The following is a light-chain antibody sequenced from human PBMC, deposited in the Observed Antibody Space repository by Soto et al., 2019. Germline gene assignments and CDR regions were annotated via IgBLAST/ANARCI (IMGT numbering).Light chain of an antibody. CDR3: QQYGSSPLT. CDR2: GAS. Sequence: EIVLTQSPGTLSLSPGERATLSCRASQSLSSSLLAWYQQKSGQAPRLLIYGASSRGTGIPDRFSGSGSGTDFTLTISRLEPEDFAVYYCQQYGSSPLTFGGGTKVEIK. V-gene: IGKV3-20*01. CDR1: QSLSSSL. J-gene: IGKJ4*01.